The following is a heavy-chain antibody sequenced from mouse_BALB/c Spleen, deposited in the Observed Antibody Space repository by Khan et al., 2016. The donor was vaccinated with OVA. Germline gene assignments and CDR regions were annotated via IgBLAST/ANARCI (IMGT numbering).Heavy chain of an antibody. CDR3: ARQPYYHDIIMDC. CDR1: GFSLTNYG. CDR2: IWSDGST. V-gene: IGHV2-6-1*01. J-gene: IGHJ4*01. Sequence: QMQLEESGPGLVAPSQSLSITCTISGFSLTNYGVHWVRQPPGKGLEWLGVIWSDGSTYYNSVLKSRLTITKDNSQSQVFLKMNSLQTDDTAIYLCARQPYYHDIIMDCWGQGNSVTVSS. D-gene: IGHD2-10*01.